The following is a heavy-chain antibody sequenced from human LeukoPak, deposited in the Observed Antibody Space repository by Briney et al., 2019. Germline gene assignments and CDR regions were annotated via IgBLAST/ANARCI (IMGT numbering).Heavy chain of an antibody. V-gene: IGHV3-48*03. J-gene: IGHJ6*04. CDR2: ISSSGSTI. CDR3: ARDDLMVRGVRIYYYGMDV. Sequence: PGGSLRLACAASEFTFSSYEMNWVRQAPGKGLERVSYISSSGSTIYYADSVKGRFTISRDNAKNSLYLQMNSLRAEDTAVYYCARDDLMVRGVRIYYYGMDVWGKGTTVTVSS. CDR1: EFTFSSYE. D-gene: IGHD3-10*01.